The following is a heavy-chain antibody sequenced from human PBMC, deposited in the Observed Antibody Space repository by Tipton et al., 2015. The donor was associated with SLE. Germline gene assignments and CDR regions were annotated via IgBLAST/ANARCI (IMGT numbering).Heavy chain of an antibody. J-gene: IGHJ4*02. Sequence: TLSLTCTVSGGSISTDDYSWGWVRQPPGKGLEWIGGLYCGGSTFYNPSLKSRVTISVDTSKNQFSLKLRSVTAADTAVYYCARLPDYFDHWGQGALVTVSS. V-gene: IGHV4-39*07. CDR1: GGSISTDDYS. CDR3: ARLPDYFDH. CDR2: LYCGGST.